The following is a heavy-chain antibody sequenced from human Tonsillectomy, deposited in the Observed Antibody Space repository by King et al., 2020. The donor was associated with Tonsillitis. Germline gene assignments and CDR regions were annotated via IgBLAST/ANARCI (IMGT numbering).Heavy chain of an antibody. J-gene: IGHJ4*02. CDR1: GYNFTNYW. D-gene: IGHD1/OR15-1a*01. CDR2: IYPGYSDT. Sequence: QLVQSGAEVKKPGESLKISCKGSGYNFTNYWIGWVRQMPGKGLEWMGIIYPGYSDTRYSPAFQGQVTISADKSISTAYLQCNSLKASDTALYFCARLGEWLEQEDYFDYWGQGTLVTVSS. CDR3: ARLGEWLEQEDYFDY. V-gene: IGHV5-51*01.